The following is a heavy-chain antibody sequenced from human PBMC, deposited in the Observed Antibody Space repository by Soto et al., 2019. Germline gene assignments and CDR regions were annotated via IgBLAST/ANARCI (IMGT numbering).Heavy chain of an antibody. CDR3: ARDRQYYQFWSGCQNEVPCDMDV. J-gene: IGHJ6*02. Sequence: QVQLQQWGAGLLKPSETLSLTCAVYGGSFSGYYWTWIRQAPGKGLEWIGEINHCGGTNYNSSLKSRVTISVDTSKNQFSLILYSVTAADTAVYYCARDRQYYQFWSGCQNEVPCDMDVWGQGTTVTVSS. CDR2: INHCGGT. CDR1: GGSFSGYY. D-gene: IGHD3-3*02. V-gene: IGHV4-34*02.